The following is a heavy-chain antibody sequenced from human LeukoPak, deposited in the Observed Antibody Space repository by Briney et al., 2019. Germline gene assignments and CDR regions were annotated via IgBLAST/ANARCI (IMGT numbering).Heavy chain of an antibody. CDR3: ARAKRGSGGYDLIDY. Sequence: GASVKVSCKASGYSFTGNIIHWVRQAPGPRLEWMAWINAANGDTKYSQSFQGRLTISRDTSASMAFMDLSSLRAEDTAVYYCARAKRGSGGYDLIDYWGQGTLTTVSS. CDR1: GYSFTGNI. CDR2: INAANGDT. V-gene: IGHV1-3*01. J-gene: IGHJ4*02. D-gene: IGHD5-12*01.